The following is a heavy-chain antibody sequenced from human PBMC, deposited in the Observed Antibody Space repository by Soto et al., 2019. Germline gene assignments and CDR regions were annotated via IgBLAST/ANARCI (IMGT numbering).Heavy chain of an antibody. CDR2: ISGSGDST. CDR3: AKEDLERDYFDY. CDR1: GLTFNSYA. Sequence: EVQLLESGGGLVQPGGSLRLSCAASGLTFNSYAMSWVRQAPGKGLEWVSAISGSGDSTSYADSVKSRFTISRDNSKNTLYLQMNSLRAEDTAVYYCAKEDLERDYFDYWGQGTLVTVSS. J-gene: IGHJ4*02. D-gene: IGHD1-1*01. V-gene: IGHV3-23*01.